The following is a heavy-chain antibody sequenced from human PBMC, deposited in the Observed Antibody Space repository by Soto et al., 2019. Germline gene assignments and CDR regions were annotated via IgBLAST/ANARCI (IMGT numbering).Heavy chain of an antibody. V-gene: IGHV3-66*01. CDR1: GLTVSSNY. Sequence: EVQLVESGGGLVQPGGSLRLSCAASGLTVSSNYMSWVRQAPRKGLEWVSVIYSGGSTYYADSVKGIFTISRDNSKNTLYLQMNSLRAEDTAVYYCARDMVRGLYPEYFQHWGQGTLVTVSS. J-gene: IGHJ1*01. CDR3: ARDMVRGLYPEYFQH. CDR2: IYSGGST. D-gene: IGHD3-10*01.